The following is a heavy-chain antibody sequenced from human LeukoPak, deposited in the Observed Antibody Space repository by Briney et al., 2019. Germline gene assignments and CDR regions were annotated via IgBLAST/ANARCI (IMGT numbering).Heavy chain of an antibody. Sequence: GRSLRLSCAASGYSFSYYGMGWVRQAPGKGLEWVAVISYDGSTKKSADSVKGRFTISRDNSKNTLYLQMNSLTPDDTAVYYCAKASCGFDCYSDYWGQGTLVTVSS. J-gene: IGHJ4*02. V-gene: IGHV3-30*18. CDR1: GYSFSYYG. CDR3: AKASCGFDCYSDY. CDR2: ISYDGSTK. D-gene: IGHD2-21*02.